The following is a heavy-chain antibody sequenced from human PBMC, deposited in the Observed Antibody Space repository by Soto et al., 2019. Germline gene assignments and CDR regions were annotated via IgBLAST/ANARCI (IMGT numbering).Heavy chain of an antibody. J-gene: IGHJ4*02. D-gene: IGHD6-13*01. V-gene: IGHV4-59*08. CDR3: ARHSKLSSRQYYFDY. Sequence: PSETLSLTCTVSGGSISSYYWSWIRQPPGKGLEWIGYIYYSGSTNYNPSLKSRVTISVDTSKNQFSLKLSSVTAADTAVYYCARHSKLSSRQYYFDYWGQGTLVTVSS. CDR2: IYYSGST. CDR1: GGSISSYY.